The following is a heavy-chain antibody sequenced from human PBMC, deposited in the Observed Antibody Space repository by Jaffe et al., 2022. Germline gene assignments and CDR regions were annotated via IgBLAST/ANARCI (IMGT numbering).Heavy chain of an antibody. Sequence: QVQLVQSGAEVKKPGSSVKVSCKASGGTFSSYTISWVRQAPGQGLEWMGRIIPILGIANYAQKFQGRVTITADKSTSTAYMELSSLRSEDTAVYYCARDLDPRIAVAGKRGNKNFDYWGQGTLVTVSS. J-gene: IGHJ4*02. D-gene: IGHD6-19*01. V-gene: IGHV1-69*08. CDR1: GGTFSSYT. CDR3: ARDLDPRIAVAGKRGNKNFDY. CDR2: IIPILGIA.